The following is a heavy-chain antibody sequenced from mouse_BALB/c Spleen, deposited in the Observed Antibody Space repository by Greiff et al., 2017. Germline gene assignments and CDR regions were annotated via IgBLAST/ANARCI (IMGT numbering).Heavy chain of an antibody. J-gene: IGHJ2*01. CDR2: INPSNGGT. Sequence: QVQLQQSGAELVKPGASVKLSCKASGYTFTSYYMYWVKQRPGQGLEWIGEINPSNGGTNYNEKFKGKATLTADTSSSTAYMQLSSLTSEDSAVYFCGTEGYWGQGTTLTVSS. CDR1: GYTFTSYY. V-gene: IGHV1-53*01. CDR3: GTEGY.